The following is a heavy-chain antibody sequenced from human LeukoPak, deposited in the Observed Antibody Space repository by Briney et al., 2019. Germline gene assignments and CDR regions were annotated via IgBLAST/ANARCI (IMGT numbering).Heavy chain of an antibody. Sequence: SQTLSLTCTVSGGSISSGDYYWSWIRQPPGKGLEWIGYIYYSGSTYYNPSLKSRVTISVDTSKNQFSLKLSSVTAADTAVYYCPRDLTGEFGFWEYECSFILGGGGPLVLVP. CDR2: IYYSGST. J-gene: IGHJ2*01. CDR3: PRDLTGEFGFWEYECSFIL. CDR1: GGSISSGDYY. V-gene: IGHV4-30-4*08. D-gene: IGHD1-14*01.